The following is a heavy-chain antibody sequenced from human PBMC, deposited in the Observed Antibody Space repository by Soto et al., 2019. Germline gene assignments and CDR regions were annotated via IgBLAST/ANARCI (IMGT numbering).Heavy chain of an antibody. CDR3: ARNLDDTATNYAMDV. Sequence: QVQLMESGGGVVKPGRSFRLSVVASGFTLSRDVLTGFRQAPGKGLEGVALIWHDGSDISYGDSVKGRFTISRDNSKNTLYLEMNSLRADDTAVYYCARNLDDTATNYAMDVWGHGTTVIVSS. D-gene: IGHD5-18*01. CDR1: GFTLSRDV. J-gene: IGHJ6*02. V-gene: IGHV3-33*01. CDR2: IWHDGSDI.